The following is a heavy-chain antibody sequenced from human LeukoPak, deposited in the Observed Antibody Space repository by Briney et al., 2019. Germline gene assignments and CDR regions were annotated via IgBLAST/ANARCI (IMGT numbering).Heavy chain of an antibody. CDR1: GYTFTSYG. J-gene: IGHJ5*02. CDR2: ISAYNGNT. CDR3: AAYGSGSYYRNWFDP. V-gene: IGHV1-18*01. D-gene: IGHD3-10*01. Sequence: ASVKVSCKASGYTFTSYGISWVRQAPGQGLEWMGWISAYNGNTNYAQKLQGRVTMATDTSTSTAYMELRSLRSDDAAVYYCAAYGSGSYYRNWFDPWGQGTLVTVSS.